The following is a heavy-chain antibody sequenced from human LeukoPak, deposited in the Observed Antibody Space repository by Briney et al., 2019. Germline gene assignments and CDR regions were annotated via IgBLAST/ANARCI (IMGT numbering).Heavy chain of an antibody. D-gene: IGHD4-11*01. CDR3: AREGPTTVTYLEVRWFDP. CDR2: ISSSSSTI. CDR1: GFTFSSYS. Sequence: GGSLRLSCAASGFTFSSYSMNWDRQAPGKGLEWVSYISSSSSTIYYADSVKGRFTISRDNAKNSLYLQMNSLRAEDTAVYYCAREGPTTVTYLEVRWFDPWGQGTLVTVSS. J-gene: IGHJ5*02. V-gene: IGHV3-48*04.